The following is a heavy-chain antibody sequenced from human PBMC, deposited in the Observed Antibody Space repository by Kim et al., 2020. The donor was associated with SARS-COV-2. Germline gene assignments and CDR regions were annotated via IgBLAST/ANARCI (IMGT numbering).Heavy chain of an antibody. CDR3: AKDLGPLRRLWFGVGY. D-gene: IGHD3-10*01. Sequence: GGSLRLSCAASGFTFSSYGMHWVRQAPGKGLEWVAVISYDGSNKYYADSVKGRFTISRDNSKNTLYLQMNSLRAEDTAVYYCAKDLGPLRRLWFGVGYWGQGTLVTVSS. CDR2: ISYDGSNK. V-gene: IGHV3-30*18. J-gene: IGHJ4*02. CDR1: GFTFSSYG.